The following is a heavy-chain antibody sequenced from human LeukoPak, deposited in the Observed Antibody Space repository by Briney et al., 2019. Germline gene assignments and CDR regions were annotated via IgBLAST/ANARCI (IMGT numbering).Heavy chain of an antibody. CDR2: IIPIFGTA. V-gene: IGHV1-69*05. CDR1: GGTFSSYA. J-gene: IGHJ4*02. CDR3: AIQIDGVTAYYLDY. Sequence: GSSVKVSCKASGGTFSSYAISWVRQAPGQGLEWMGRIIPIFGTANYAQKFQGRVTITTDESTSTAYMELSSLRSEDTAVYYCAIQIDGVTAYYLDYWGQGTLVTVSS. D-gene: IGHD2-21*02.